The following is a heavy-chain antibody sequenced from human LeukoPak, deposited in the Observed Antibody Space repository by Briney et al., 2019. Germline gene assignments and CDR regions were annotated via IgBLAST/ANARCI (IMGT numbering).Heavy chain of an antibody. J-gene: IGHJ4*02. CDR3: VSFYETY. D-gene: IGHD2-2*01. CDR2: INSDGCWT. CDR1: GNYW. Sequence: GGSLRLSCAASGNYWMHWVRQAPGKGLVWVSHINSDGCWTSYADSVKGRFTISKDNAKNTVYLLMNNLRAEDTAVYYCVSFYETYWGRGTLVTVSS. V-gene: IGHV3-74*01.